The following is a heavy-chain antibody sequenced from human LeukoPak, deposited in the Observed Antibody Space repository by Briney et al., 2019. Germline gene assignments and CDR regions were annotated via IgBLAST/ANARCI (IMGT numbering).Heavy chain of an antibody. CDR3: ARHEVVVAASDAFDI. D-gene: IGHD2-15*01. CDR1: GGSISSYY. J-gene: IGHJ3*02. CDR2: IYYSGST. Sequence: KPSETLSLTCTVSGGSISSYYWSWIRQPPGKGLEWIGYIYYSGSTNYNPSLKSRVTISVGTSKNQFSLKLSSVTAADTAVYYCARHEVVVAASDAFDIWGQGTMVTVSS. V-gene: IGHV4-59*08.